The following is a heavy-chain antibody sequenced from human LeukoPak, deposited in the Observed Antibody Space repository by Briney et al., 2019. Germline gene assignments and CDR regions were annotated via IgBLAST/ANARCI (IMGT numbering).Heavy chain of an antibody. CDR1: GYTFTSYG. Sequence: GASVKVSCKASGYTFTSYGISWVRQAPGQGLEWMGWISAYNGNTNYAQKLQGRVTMTTDTSTSTAYMELSSLRSEDTAVYYCARGGLRGRAYCSGGSCYPAFDYWGQGTLVTVSS. D-gene: IGHD2-15*01. J-gene: IGHJ4*02. CDR2: ISAYNGNT. V-gene: IGHV1-18*01. CDR3: ARGGLRGRAYCSGGSCYPAFDY.